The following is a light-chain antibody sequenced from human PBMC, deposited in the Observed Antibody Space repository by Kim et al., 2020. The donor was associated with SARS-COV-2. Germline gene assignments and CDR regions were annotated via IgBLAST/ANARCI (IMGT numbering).Light chain of an antibody. CDR1: SLGIYF. J-gene: IGLJ3*02. CDR3: SSRDSSGNLPMV. V-gene: IGLV3-19*01. CDR2: DKN. Sequence: SSELTQDPAVSVALGQTVRITCQGDSLGIYFATWYRQKPGQAPLLVIYDKNTRPSGIPDRFSGSSSGNTASLTITGTQAEDEADYYCSSRDSSGNLPMVFGGRTKLTVL.